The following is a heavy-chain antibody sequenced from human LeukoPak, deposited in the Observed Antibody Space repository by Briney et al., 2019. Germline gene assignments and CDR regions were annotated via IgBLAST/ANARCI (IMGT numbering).Heavy chain of an antibody. CDR2: GGST. Sequence: GGSTYYADSVKGRFTISRDNSKNTLYLQMNSLRAKDTAVYYCAKADPPLVYYDSSGYYPRDYWGRGTLVTVSS. V-gene: IGHV3-23*01. CDR3: AKADPPLVYYDSSGYYPRDY. J-gene: IGHJ4*02. D-gene: IGHD3-22*01.